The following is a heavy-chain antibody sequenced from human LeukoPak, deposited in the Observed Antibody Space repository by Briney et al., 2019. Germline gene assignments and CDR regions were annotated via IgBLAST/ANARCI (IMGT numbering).Heavy chain of an antibody. CDR3: ARDPPTSGTDNAFDI. CDR1: GYTFSDYY. D-gene: IGHD1-26*01. J-gene: IGHJ3*02. CDR2: INPNSGDT. Sequence: ASVKVSCKTSGYTFSDYYIHWIRQAPGQGLEWVGWINPNSGDTDYAQKFQGRVTVTRDTSISTAYMELGRLRSDDTAVYYCARDPPTSGTDNAFDIWGQGTMVTVSS. V-gene: IGHV1-2*02.